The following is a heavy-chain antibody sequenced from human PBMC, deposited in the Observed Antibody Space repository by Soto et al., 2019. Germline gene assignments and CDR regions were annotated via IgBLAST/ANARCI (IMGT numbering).Heavy chain of an antibody. J-gene: IGHJ5*02. CDR3: ARDSYYDSWSGVNWFDP. CDR1: GFTFSSYS. V-gene: IGHV3-48*01. D-gene: IGHD3-3*01. CDR2: ISSSSSTI. Sequence: EVQLVESGGGLVQPGGSLRLSCAASGFTFSSYSMNWVRQAPGKGLEWVSYISSSSSTIYYADSMKGRFTISRDNAKNSLYLQMNSLRAEDTAVYYCARDSYYDSWSGVNWFDPWGQGTLVTVSS.